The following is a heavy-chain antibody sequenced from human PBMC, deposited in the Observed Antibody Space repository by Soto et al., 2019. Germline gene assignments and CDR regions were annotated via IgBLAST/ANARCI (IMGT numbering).Heavy chain of an antibody. CDR3: AREGELSFDY. D-gene: IGHD1-26*01. J-gene: IGHJ4*02. CDR1: GFTFSSYA. CDR2: ISYDGSNK. Sequence: QVQLVESGGGVVQPGRSLRLSCAASGFTFSSYAMHWVRQAPGKGLEWVAVISYDGSNKYYADSVKGRVTISRDNSKNTLYLQMNSLRSEDTAVYYCAREGELSFDYWGQGTLVTVSS. V-gene: IGHV3-30-3*01.